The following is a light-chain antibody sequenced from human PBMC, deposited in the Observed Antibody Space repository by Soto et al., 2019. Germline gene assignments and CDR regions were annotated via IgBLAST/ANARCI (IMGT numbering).Light chain of an antibody. CDR3: QQYNNWWT. CDR2: GAS. V-gene: IGKV3D-15*01. J-gene: IGKJ1*01. CDR1: QSVSSS. Sequence: EIVLTQSPGTLSLSPGERATLSCRASQSVSSSSITWYQQKPGQAPRLLIYGASTRATGIPDRFSGSGSGTEFTLTIISLQSEDFAVYYCQQYNNWWTFGQGTKVDI.